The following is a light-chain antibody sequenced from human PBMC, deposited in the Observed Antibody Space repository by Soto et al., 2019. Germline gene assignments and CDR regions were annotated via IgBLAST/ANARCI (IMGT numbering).Light chain of an antibody. Sequence: EIVLTQSPGTLSLSPGERATLSCRASQSVTNNYLAWYQQKTGQTPRLIVYLASSRAPGIPDRFSGSGSGTHFTLTISRVEPEDFALYYCHQYGSSPWTFGQGTKVEIK. J-gene: IGKJ1*01. CDR2: LAS. CDR3: HQYGSSPWT. CDR1: QSVTNNY. V-gene: IGKV3-20*01.